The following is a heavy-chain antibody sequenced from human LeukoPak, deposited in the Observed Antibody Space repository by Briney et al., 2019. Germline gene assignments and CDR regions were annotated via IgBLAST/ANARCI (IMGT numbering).Heavy chain of an antibody. Sequence: GGSLRLSCAASGFTFSSYWMSWVRQAPGKGLEWLANIKQDGSEKYYVDSVKGRFTISRDNAKNSLYLQMNSLRAEDTAVYYCARDPYGGNYGYWGQGTLVTVSS. J-gene: IGHJ4*02. CDR1: GFTFSSYW. V-gene: IGHV3-7*01. D-gene: IGHD4-23*01. CDR2: IKQDGSEK. CDR3: ARDPYGGNYGY.